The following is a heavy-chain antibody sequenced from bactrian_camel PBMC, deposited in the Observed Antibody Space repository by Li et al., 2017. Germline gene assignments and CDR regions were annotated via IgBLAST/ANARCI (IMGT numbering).Heavy chain of an antibody. CDR2: IYTGSGNT. CDR3: AARFQGGFGYGGLCTDVPADFPY. V-gene: IGHV3S25*01. CDR1: GYTYKRNC. D-gene: IGHD5*01. Sequence: QLVESGGGSVQAGGSLRLSCAASGYTYKRNCMAWFRQAPGKEREGVARIYTGSGNTYYTDSVKGRFTISRDNAKNTVYLQMNSLKPEDTAMYYCAARFQGGFGYGGLCTDVPADFPYWGQGTQVTVSS. J-gene: IGHJ6*01.